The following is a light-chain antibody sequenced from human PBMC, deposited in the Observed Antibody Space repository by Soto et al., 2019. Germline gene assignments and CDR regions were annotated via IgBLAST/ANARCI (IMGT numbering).Light chain of an antibody. Sequence: EIVLTQSPATLSLSPGERATLSCRASQSVSSYLAWYQQKRGQSPRLLIYDASNRATGIPARFSGSGSETQFTLTSSSLEPEDFAAYYCQQRSNWTPITCGRGTRLEIK. CDR1: QSVSSY. J-gene: IGKJ5*01. CDR3: QQRSNWTPIT. CDR2: DAS. V-gene: IGKV3-11*01.